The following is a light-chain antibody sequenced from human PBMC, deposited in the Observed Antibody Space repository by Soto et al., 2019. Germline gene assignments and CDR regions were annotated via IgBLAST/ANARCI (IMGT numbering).Light chain of an antibody. CDR2: EAS. V-gene: IGKV1-5*03. J-gene: IGKJ2*01. CDR1: QSISSW. Sequence: DIQMTQSPSTLSASVGDRVTITCRASQSISSWLAWYQQKPGKAPKLLIYEASGLESGVPSRFSGSGSGTEFTLTISSLQPDDFATYYCQQYNSYHTFGQGTKLEIK. CDR3: QQYNSYHT.